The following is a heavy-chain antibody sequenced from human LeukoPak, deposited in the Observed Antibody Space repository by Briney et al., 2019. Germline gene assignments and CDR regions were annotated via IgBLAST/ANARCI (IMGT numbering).Heavy chain of an antibody. Sequence: SETLSLTCTVSGGSISSSSYYWGWIRQPPGKGLEWIGSIYYSGSTYYNPSLKSRVTISVDTSKNQFSQKLSSVTAADTAVYYCARQTRIRGGSCFDYWGQGTLVTVSS. J-gene: IGHJ4*02. CDR1: GGSISSSSYY. V-gene: IGHV4-39*01. CDR3: ARQTRIRGGSCFDY. D-gene: IGHD2-15*01. CDR2: IYYSGST.